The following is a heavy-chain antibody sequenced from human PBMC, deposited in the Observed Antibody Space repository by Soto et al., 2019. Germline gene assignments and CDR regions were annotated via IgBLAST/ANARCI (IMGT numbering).Heavy chain of an antibody. D-gene: IGHD1-7*01. CDR1: GGSFTSNNW. V-gene: IGHV4-4*02. J-gene: IGHJ4*02. CDR3: ASRDPGTSVDY. Sequence: PSETLSLTCAVSGGSFTSNNWRNWVRQPPGQGLEWIGEIYRTGGTNYNPSLKSRVTISLDKSENQFSLKVTSLTAADTAVYYCASRDPGTSVDYWGQGTLVTVSS. CDR2: IYRTGGT.